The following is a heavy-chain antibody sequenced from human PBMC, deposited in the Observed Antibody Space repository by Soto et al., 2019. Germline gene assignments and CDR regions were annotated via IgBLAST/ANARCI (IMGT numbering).Heavy chain of an antibody. D-gene: IGHD6-13*01. V-gene: IGHV1-69*13. CDR2: IIPIFGTA. Sequence: GASVKVSCKASGGTFSSYAISWVRQAPGQGLEWMGGIIPIFGTANYAQKFQGRVTITADESTSTAYMELSSLRSEDTAVYYCARGSGSSSWYQYYGMDVWGQETTVTVSS. CDR3: ARGSGSSSWYQYYGMDV. J-gene: IGHJ6*02. CDR1: GGTFSSYA.